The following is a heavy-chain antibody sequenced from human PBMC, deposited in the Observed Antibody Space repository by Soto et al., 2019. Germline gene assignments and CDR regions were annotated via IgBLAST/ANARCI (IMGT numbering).Heavy chain of an antibody. J-gene: IGHJ4*02. CDR1: GGSISRSSDY. D-gene: IGHD4-17*01. CDR2: IYYTGST. Sequence: SETLSLTCAVSGGSISRSSDYWDWIRQPPGKGLEWIGSIYYTGSTYYNPSLKSRVTISVDTSNNQFSLKLTSVTAADTAVFYCARRLYGDYARIDYWGQGTLVTVSS. CDR3: ARRLYGDYARIDY. V-gene: IGHV4-39*01.